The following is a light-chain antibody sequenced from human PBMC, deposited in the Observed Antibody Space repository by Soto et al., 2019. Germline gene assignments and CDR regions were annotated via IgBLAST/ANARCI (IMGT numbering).Light chain of an antibody. V-gene: IGKV1-5*01. CDR2: DAS. J-gene: IGKJ2*01. CDR1: QPITAW. CDR3: QQYNLYPYT. Sequence: DIQMTQSPSTLSASVGDRVTITCRASQPITAWLAWYQQKPGKAPNLLIYDASVLQSGVPSRFSGSGSGTEFPLTITGLQSDDFATYYCQQYNLYPYTFGQGTKLEIK.